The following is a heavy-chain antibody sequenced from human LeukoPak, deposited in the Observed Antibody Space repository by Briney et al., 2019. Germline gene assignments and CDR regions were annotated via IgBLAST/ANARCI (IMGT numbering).Heavy chain of an antibody. Sequence: SETLSLTCTVSGGSISSSTYYWGWIRQPPGKGLEWIGAIYYTGTTYYNPSLKSRLTISVDTSKNQFSLRLSSVTAADTAVYYCARGGGSYSDSWGQGTLVTVSS. V-gene: IGHV4-39*01. D-gene: IGHD1-26*01. J-gene: IGHJ4*02. CDR2: IYYTGTT. CDR3: ARGGGSYSDS. CDR1: GGSISSSTYY.